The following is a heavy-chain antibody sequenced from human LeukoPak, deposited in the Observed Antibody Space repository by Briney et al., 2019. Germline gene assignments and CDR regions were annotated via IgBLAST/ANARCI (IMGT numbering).Heavy chain of an antibody. CDR2: IISGSGGST. D-gene: IGHD1-26*01. CDR3: ARDRRGSYYGAFDI. Sequence: PGGSLRLSCAASGFSFSPYAMTWVRQAPGKGLEWVSAIISGSGGSTYYADSVRGRFTISRDNSKNTLYLQMNSLRAEDTAVYYCARDRRGSYYGAFDIWGQGTMVTVSS. J-gene: IGHJ3*02. CDR1: GFSFSPYA. V-gene: IGHV3-23*01.